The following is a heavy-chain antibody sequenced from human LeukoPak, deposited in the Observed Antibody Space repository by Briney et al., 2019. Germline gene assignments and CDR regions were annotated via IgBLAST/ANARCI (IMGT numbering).Heavy chain of an antibody. CDR2: IKQDGSEK. CDR3: ARDEHQYYHASSGRFDY. D-gene: IGHD3-22*01. V-gene: IGHV3-7*04. J-gene: IGHJ4*02. Sequence: GGSLGLSCAASGFTFSYYWMGWVRQAPGKGLEWVANIKQDGSEKYYVDSVKGRFTISRDNAKNSLYLQMNSMRAEDTAVYYCARDEHQYYHASSGRFDYWGQGILVTVSS. CDR1: GFTFSYYW.